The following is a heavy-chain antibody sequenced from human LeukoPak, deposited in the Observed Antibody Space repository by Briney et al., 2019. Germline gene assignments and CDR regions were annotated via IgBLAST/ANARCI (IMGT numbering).Heavy chain of an antibody. D-gene: IGHD2-8*02. J-gene: IGHJ4*02. CDR3: AKPRTTGLGWAQFDY. CDR2: FDGNGPNT. CDR1: GFTFTSFA. V-gene: IGHV3-23*01. Sequence: GGSLRLSCAASGFTFTSFAMTWVRQAPGKGLEWVSGFDGNGPNTYYADSVKGRWTISRDNSRNTLYLEMNSLRPEDTAIYYCAKPRTTGLGWAQFDYWGQGSLVTVSS.